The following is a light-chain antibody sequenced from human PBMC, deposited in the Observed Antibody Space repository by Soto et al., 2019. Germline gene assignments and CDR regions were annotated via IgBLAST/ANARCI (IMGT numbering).Light chain of an antibody. Sequence: IVLTQSPGTLSLFPGERATLSCRASQNVGSKYLAWYQQKPGQAPRLLIYGASSRATGIPERFTGSGSGTDFTLTISRLEPEDSAVYYCQQYGTSPPWTFGQGTKVEIK. CDR1: QNVGSKY. J-gene: IGKJ1*01. CDR2: GAS. V-gene: IGKV3-20*01. CDR3: QQYGTSPPWT.